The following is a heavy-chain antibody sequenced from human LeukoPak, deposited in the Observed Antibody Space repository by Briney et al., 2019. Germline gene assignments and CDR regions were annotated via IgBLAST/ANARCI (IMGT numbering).Heavy chain of an antibody. D-gene: IGHD4-17*01. V-gene: IGHV3-30*18. CDR3: AKDGVYGNDAFDI. CDR1: GFTFSSYG. Sequence: GGPLRLSCAASGFTFSSYGMHWVRQAPGKGLEWVAVISYDGSNKYYADSVKGRFTISRDNSKNTLYLQMNSLRAEDTAVYYCAKDGVYGNDAFDIWGQGTMVTVSS. J-gene: IGHJ3*02. CDR2: ISYDGSNK.